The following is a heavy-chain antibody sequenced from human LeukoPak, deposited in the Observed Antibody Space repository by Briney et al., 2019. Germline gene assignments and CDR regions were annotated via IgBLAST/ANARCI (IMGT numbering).Heavy chain of an antibody. D-gene: IGHD5-12*01. CDR3: ARDNVGDVWLRFQENWFDP. Sequence: SETLSLTCTVSGGSISSYYWSWIRQPAGKRLEWIGRIYTSGSTNYNPSLKSRVTMSVDTSKNQFSLKLSSVTAADTAVYYCARDNVGDVWLRFQENWFDPLGQGTLVTVSS. J-gene: IGHJ5*02. CDR1: GGSISSYY. CDR2: IYTSGST. V-gene: IGHV4-4*07.